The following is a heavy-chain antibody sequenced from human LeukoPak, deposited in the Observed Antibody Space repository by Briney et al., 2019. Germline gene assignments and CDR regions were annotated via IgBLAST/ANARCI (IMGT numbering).Heavy chain of an antibody. V-gene: IGHV3-30*03. J-gene: IGHJ4*02. CDR2: ISYDGSNK. D-gene: IGHD3-22*01. Sequence: PGGSLRLSCTASGFTFSSYGMHWVRQAPGKGLEWVAVISYDGSNKFYADSVKGRFTISRDNSKNTLYLQMNSLRAEDTAVYYCASFYDSTGRDYWGQGALVSVSS. CDR3: ASFYDSTGRDY. CDR1: GFTFSSYG.